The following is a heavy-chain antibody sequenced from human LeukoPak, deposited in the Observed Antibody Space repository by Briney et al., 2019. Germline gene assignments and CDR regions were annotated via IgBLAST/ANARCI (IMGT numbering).Heavy chain of an antibody. CDR3: ARNGGPHGMDV. Sequence: GGSLRLSCATSGFTFSSIWMSWVRQAPGKGLEWVANINNDGSETNYVDSVNGRFTISRDNAKNSLHLQMNSLRVEDTAVYYCARNGGPHGMDVWGQGTTVTVSS. CDR2: INNDGSET. J-gene: IGHJ6*02. CDR1: GFTFSSIW. D-gene: IGHD3-16*01. V-gene: IGHV3-7*02.